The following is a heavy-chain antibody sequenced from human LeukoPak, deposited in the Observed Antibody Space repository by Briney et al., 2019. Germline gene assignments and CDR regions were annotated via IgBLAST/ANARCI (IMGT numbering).Heavy chain of an antibody. Sequence: SETLSLTCTVSGGSISSYYWTWIRQPPGKELEWIGYIYYSGSTDYNPSLKSRVTISIDTSKKQFSVKMSSVTAADTAVYYCARDGRRTGTSDYWGQGTLVTVSS. J-gene: IGHJ4*02. CDR3: ARDGRRTGTSDY. CDR2: IYYSGST. V-gene: IGHV4-59*12. CDR1: GGSISSYY. D-gene: IGHD2-15*01.